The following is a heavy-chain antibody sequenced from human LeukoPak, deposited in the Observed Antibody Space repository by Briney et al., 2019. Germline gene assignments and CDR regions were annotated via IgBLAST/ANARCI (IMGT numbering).Heavy chain of an antibody. J-gene: IGHJ4*02. D-gene: IGHD3-3*01. CDR3: ARVDSRCLEWDY. V-gene: IGHV1-8*01. CDR2: MNPNSGNT. Sequence: ASVRVSCKASGYTFTSYDFNWVRQATGQGLEWMGWMNPNSGNTGYAQKFQGRVTMTRNTSISTAYMELRSLRSDDTAVYYCARVDSRCLEWDYWGQGTLVTVSS. CDR1: GYTFTSYD.